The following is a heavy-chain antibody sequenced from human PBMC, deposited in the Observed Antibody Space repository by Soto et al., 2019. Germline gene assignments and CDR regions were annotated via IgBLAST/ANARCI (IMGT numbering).Heavy chain of an antibody. CDR3: ARHRWGSGSYSGLLDF. Sequence: SETLSLTCTVSGGSISSSSYYWGWIRQPPGKGLEWIGTVYYSGSTNYNPSLQSRVTISVDASQNQFSLRLTSVTAADTAVYYCARHRWGSGSYSGLLDFWGQGTLVTVSS. CDR1: GGSISSSSYY. V-gene: IGHV4-39*01. D-gene: IGHD3-10*01. CDR2: VYYSGST. J-gene: IGHJ4*02.